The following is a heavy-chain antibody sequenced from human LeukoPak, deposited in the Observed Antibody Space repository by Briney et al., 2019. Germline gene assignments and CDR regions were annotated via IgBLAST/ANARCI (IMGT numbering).Heavy chain of an antibody. J-gene: IGHJ6*03. CDR2: ISHSGSTI. V-gene: IGHV3-11*01. CDR1: GFTFSDYY. D-gene: IGHD2/OR15-2a*01. CDR3: PRDSIARGNIGNDMDA. Sequence: GGSLRLSCAASGFTFSDYYLSWIRQAPGQGLEWVSYISHSGSTIYYADSVKGRFSVSRDNAKNSLYLQMNSLRAEDTAVYYCPRDSIARGNIGNDMDAWGNGTTVTVSS.